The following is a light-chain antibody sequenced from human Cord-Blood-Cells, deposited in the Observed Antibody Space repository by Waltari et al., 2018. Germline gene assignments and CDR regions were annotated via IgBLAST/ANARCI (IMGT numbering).Light chain of an antibody. V-gene: IGKV3-20*01. J-gene: IGKJ2*03. CDR3: HQYGSSAYS. Sequence: EIVLTQSPRTLSLSPGERATLACRPSQSVSSSYSAWYQQKPGQAPRLLICGASSRATGLPDRVSGIGSVTDLTITISRLEPEDFAVYYCHQYGSSAYSFGQGNKREIK. CDR2: GAS. CDR1: QSVSSSY.